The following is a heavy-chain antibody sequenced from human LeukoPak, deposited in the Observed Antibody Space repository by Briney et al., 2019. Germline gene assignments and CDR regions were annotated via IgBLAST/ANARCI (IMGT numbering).Heavy chain of an antibody. CDR1: GFTFSSYA. D-gene: IGHD2-2*01. Sequence: GGSLRLSCAASGFTFSSYAMSWVRQAPGKGLEWVSGISGSGGSTYYADSVKGRFTISRDNAKNSLYLQMNSLRAEDTAVYYCARDGVVVVPAAPSSPYYYGMDVWGQGTTVTVSS. J-gene: IGHJ6*02. CDR2: ISGSGGST. CDR3: ARDGVVVVPAAPSSPYYYGMDV. V-gene: IGHV3-23*01.